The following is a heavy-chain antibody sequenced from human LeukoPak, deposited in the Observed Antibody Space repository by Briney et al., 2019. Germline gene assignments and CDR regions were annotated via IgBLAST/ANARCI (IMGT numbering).Heavy chain of an antibody. J-gene: IGHJ4*02. CDR1: GGSFSGYY. V-gene: IGHV4-34*01. CDR3: ARGGGCSGGIGYFIDY. Sequence: PSETLSLTCAVYGGSFSGYYWSWIRQPPGKGLEWIGEINHSGSTNYNPSLKSRVTISVDTSKNQFSLKLSSVTAADTAVYYCARGGGCSGGIGYFIDYWGQGTLVTISS. D-gene: IGHD2-15*01. CDR2: INHSGST.